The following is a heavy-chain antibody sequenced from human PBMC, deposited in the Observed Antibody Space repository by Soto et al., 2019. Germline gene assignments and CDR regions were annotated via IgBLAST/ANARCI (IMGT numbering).Heavy chain of an antibody. V-gene: IGHV4-61*08. J-gene: IGHJ5*02. D-gene: IGHD3-16*01. CDR1: GGSISSGDYY. CDR2: IYYSGSA. Sequence: PSETLSLTCIVSGGSISSGDYYWSWIRQHPGKGLEWIGYIYYSGSANYNPPLKSRVTISVDTSKNQFSLKLSSVTAADTAVYYCAGLAFGLNWFDPWGQGTLVTVSS. CDR3: AGLAFGLNWFDP.